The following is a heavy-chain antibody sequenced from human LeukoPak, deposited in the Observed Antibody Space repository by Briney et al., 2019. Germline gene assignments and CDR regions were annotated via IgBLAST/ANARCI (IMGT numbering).Heavy chain of an antibody. D-gene: IGHD6-19*01. J-gene: IGHJ4*02. Sequence: PGRSLRLSCVASGFTFSTYAMHWVRQAPGKGLDWVTVISYDGSNKYYADSVKGRFTISRDNSKNTLNLQMNSLRTEDTAVYYCARGLKYSSGWYYFDYWGQGTLVTVSS. CDR2: ISYDGSNK. V-gene: IGHV3-30*04. CDR3: ARGLKYSSGWYYFDY. CDR1: GFTFSTYA.